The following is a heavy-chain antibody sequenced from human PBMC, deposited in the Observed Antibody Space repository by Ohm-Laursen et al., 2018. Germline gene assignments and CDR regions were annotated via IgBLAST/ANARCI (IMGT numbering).Heavy chain of an antibody. D-gene: IGHD2-15*01. Sequence: SLRLSCAASGFTFSNAWMSWVRQAPGKGLEWVGRIKSKTDGGTTDYAAPVKGRFTISRDDSKNTLYLQMNSLKTEDTAVYYCTTDILGYCSGGSCYTREFDYWGQGTLVTVSS. CDR3: TTDILGYCSGGSCYTREFDY. V-gene: IGHV3-15*01. CDR1: GFTFSNAW. CDR2: IKSKTDGGTT. J-gene: IGHJ4*02.